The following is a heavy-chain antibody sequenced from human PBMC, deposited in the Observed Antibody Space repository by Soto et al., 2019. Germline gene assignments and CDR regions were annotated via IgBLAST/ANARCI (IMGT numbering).Heavy chain of an antibody. CDR3: AKKICGGDCSAVIYYQGMDV. J-gene: IGHJ6*02. CDR1: GGSISSSNYY. CDR2: ISYSGKT. D-gene: IGHD2-21*02. V-gene: IGHV4-39*01. Sequence: PSETLSLTCTVSGGSISSSNYYWAWIRQPPGKGLEWIGSISYSGKTYYNPSLKRRVTISVDTSKNQFSLMLSSETAADTAVYYCAKKICGGDCSAVIYYQGMDVWGQGTTVTVSS.